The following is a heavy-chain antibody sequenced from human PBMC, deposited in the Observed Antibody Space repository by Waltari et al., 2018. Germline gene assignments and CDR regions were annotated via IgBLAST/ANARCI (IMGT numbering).Heavy chain of an antibody. V-gene: IGHV3-23*01. CDR1: GGPISSRN. CDR3: AKDRKRITMIVVVIAGYFDY. J-gene: IGHJ4*02. CDR2: IRCRGGST. Sequence: VQLQESGPGLVKPSGTLTLTCAVSGGPISSRNWWSWVRQPPGQELGWGSAIRCRGGSTYYADSVKGRFTISRDNSKNTLYMQMNSLRAEDTAVYYCAKDRKRITMIVVVIAGYFDYWGQGTLVTVSS. D-gene: IGHD3-22*01.